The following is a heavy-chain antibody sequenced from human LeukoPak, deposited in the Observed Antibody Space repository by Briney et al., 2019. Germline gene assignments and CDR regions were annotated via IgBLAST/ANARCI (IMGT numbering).Heavy chain of an antibody. CDR3: ARAGYYDSSGYPYYFDY. V-gene: IGHV3-53*01. J-gene: IGHJ4*02. CDR1: GFTVSSNY. Sequence: PGGPLRLSCAASGFTVSSNYMSWVRQAPGKGLEWVSVIYSGGSTYYADSVKGRFTISRDNSKNTLYLQMNSLRAEDTAVYYCARAGYYDSSGYPYYFDYWGQGTLVTVSS. CDR2: IYSGGST. D-gene: IGHD3-22*01.